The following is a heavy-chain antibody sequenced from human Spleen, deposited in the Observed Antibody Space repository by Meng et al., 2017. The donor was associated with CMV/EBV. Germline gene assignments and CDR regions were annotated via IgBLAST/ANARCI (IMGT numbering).Heavy chain of an antibody. CDR2: IIPIFGTA. CDR3: ARPRYYYDSSGSTAYFDY. V-gene: IGHV1-69*13. J-gene: IGHJ4*02. CDR1: GGPFSSYA. D-gene: IGHD3-22*01. Sequence: VQLVQYGAEVEKPGASVKVSCKASGGPFSSYAISWVRQAPGQGLEWMGGIIPIFGTANYAQKFQGRVTITADESTSTAYMELSSLRSEDTAVYYCARPRYYYDSSGSTAYFDYWGQGTLVTVSS.